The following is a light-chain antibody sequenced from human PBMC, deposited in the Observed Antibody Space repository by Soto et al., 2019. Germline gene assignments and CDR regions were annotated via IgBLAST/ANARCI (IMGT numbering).Light chain of an antibody. CDR2: AAS. J-gene: IGKJ1*01. Sequence: IHMTQSHSALSASLGYMVTITCRASQSISSFLTWYQQEAGKAPKLLIYAASSLQSGVPSRFSGSGSGTDFTLTISSLQPEDFASYYCQQSFSTPPTFGQGTKVDIK. CDR1: QSISSF. V-gene: IGKV1-39*01. CDR3: QQSFSTPPT.